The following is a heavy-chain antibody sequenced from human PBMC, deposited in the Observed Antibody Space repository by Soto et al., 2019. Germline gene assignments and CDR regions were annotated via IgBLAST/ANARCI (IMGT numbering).Heavy chain of an antibody. V-gene: IGHV1-18*04. J-gene: IGHJ6*02. CDR1: GGGNLRDYR. CDR3: ARDLGYCTNGVCYVYYGMDV. D-gene: IGHD2-8*01. Sequence: ASVKVSCKASGGGNLRDYRISCVRQAPGQGLEWMGWISAYNGNTNYAQKLQGRVTMTTDTSTSTAYMELRSLRSDDTAVYYCARDLGYCTNGVCYVYYGMDVWGQGTTVTVSS. CDR2: ISAYNGNT.